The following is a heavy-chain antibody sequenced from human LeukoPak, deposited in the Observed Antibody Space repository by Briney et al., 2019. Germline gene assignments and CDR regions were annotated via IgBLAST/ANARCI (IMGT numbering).Heavy chain of an antibody. V-gene: IGHV1-8*01. D-gene: IGHD5-18*01. Sequence: GASVKVSCKASGYTFTSYDINWGRQATGQGLERMGWMDPNSGNTGYAHKLQGRVTMTRNTSITTAYMELSSLRSEDTAVYYCARLEYSSNSDYWGQGTLVTVSS. CDR1: GYTFTSYD. CDR3: ARLEYSSNSDY. J-gene: IGHJ4*02. CDR2: MDPNSGNT.